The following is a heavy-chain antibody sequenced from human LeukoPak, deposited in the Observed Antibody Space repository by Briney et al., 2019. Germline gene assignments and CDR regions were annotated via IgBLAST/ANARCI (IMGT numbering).Heavy chain of an antibody. CDR1: GFTFSSYA. CDR2: ISGSGGST. Sequence: GGSLRLSCAASGFTFSSYAMSWVRQAPGKGLEWVSAISGSGGSTYYADSVKGRFTISRDNSKNTLYLKMNSLRAEDTAVYYCAKDLKPYGWGRGLHDYGGQGTLVTVPS. CDR3: AKDLKPYGWGRGLHDY. J-gene: IGHJ4*02. D-gene: IGHD3-10*01. V-gene: IGHV3-23*01.